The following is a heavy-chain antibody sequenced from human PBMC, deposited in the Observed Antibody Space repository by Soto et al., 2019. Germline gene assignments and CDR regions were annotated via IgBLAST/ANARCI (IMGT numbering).Heavy chain of an antibody. V-gene: IGHV4-30-2*01. J-gene: IGHJ6*01. CDR2: IYHSGST. CDR1: GDSISIGGYS. CDR3: ARGATAASCYYY. D-gene: IGHD6-13*01. Sequence: VALTCSVSGDSISIGGYSWSWIRQPTGKGLEWIGYIYHSGSTYYNPSLKSRVTISVDRSKNQFSLKLSSVTAADTAGYYCARGATAASCYYY.